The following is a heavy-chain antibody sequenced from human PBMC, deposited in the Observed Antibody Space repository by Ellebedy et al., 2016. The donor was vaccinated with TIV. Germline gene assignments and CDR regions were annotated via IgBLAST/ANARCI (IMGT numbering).Heavy chain of an antibody. J-gene: IGHJ4*02. CDR2: ISSSGSTT. CDR3: ARDDSSGYPRYFDY. V-gene: IGHV3-48*03. D-gene: IGHD3-22*01. Sequence: GGSLRLSCAASGFHFSSYDVNWVRQAPGRGLEWLLYISSSGSTTKYADSVKGRFTISRDNAKNSLYLQMNSLRAEDTAVYYCARDDSSGYPRYFDYWGQGTLVTVSS. CDR1: GFHFSSYD.